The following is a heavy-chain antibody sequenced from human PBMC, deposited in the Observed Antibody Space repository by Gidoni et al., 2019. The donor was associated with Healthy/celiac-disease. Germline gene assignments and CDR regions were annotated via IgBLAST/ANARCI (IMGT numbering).Heavy chain of an antibody. CDR1: DGSFSGDY. J-gene: IGHJ6*02. CDR2: INHSVST. D-gene: IGHD6-19*01. Sequence: QVPLQQWGAGLLKPSETLSLTCAVYDGSFSGDYWSWIRQPPGKGLEWIGEINHSVSTNSNPSLKSRVTISVDTSKNQFSLKLSSVTAADTAVYYCASSASSGLKKTYYYYGMDVWGQGTTVTVSS. CDR3: ASSASSGLKKTYYYYGMDV. V-gene: IGHV4-34*01.